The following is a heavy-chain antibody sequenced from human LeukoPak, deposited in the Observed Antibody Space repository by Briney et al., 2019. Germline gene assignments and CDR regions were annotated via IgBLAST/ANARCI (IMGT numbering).Heavy chain of an antibody. CDR1: GGSISSYY. Sequence: SETLSLTCTVSGGSISSYYWSWIRQPAGKGLEWIERIYTSGSTNYNPSLKSRVTTSVDTSKNQFSLKLSSVTAADTAVYYCARALPGYSYGSYYFDYWGQGTLVTVSS. CDR2: IYTSGST. J-gene: IGHJ4*02. D-gene: IGHD5-18*01. CDR3: ARALPGYSYGSYYFDY. V-gene: IGHV4-4*07.